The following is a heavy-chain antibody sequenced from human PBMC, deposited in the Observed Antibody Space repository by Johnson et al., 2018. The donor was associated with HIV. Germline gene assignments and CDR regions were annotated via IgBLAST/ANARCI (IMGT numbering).Heavy chain of an antibody. CDR2: IWYDGSNR. D-gene: IGHD4-11*01. CDR1: GFTFSSYG. V-gene: IGHV3-30*18. Sequence: QVQLVESGGGVVQPGRSLRLSCAASGFTFSSYGMHWVRQAPGKGLEWVAVIWYDGSNRYYADSVKGRFTISRDNSKNTLFLQMNSLRAEDTAAYFCAKETRDSRSAFDVWGQGTLVTVSS. J-gene: IGHJ3*01. CDR3: AKETRDSRSAFDV.